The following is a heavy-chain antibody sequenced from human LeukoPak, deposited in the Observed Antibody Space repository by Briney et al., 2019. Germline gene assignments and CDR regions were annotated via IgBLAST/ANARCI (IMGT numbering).Heavy chain of an antibody. CDR2: IYSGGST. V-gene: IGHV3-53*01. J-gene: IGHJ6*03. D-gene: IGHD2-15*01. CDR3: AREGRKSRGVDIVRKKETGYYYYMDV. Sequence: GGSLRLSCAASGFTVSSNYMSWVRQAPGKGLEWVSVIYSGGSTYYADSVRGRFTISRDNSKNTLYLQMNSLRAEDTAVYYCAREGRKSRGVDIVRKKETGYYYYMDVWGKGTTVTVSS. CDR1: GFTVSSNY.